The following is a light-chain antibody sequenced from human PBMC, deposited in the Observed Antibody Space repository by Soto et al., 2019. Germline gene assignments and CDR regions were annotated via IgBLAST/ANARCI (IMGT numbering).Light chain of an antibody. Sequence: DIQMTQSPSTLSASVGDRVTITCRANQSISTWLAWYQQKPGKAPKLLIYEASTLESGVPSRFSAGGSGADFTLIISSLLPDDFATYYCQQYNSSPLTFGGGTKVEIK. CDR2: EAS. CDR3: QQYNSSPLT. CDR1: QSISTW. V-gene: IGKV1-5*01. J-gene: IGKJ4*02.